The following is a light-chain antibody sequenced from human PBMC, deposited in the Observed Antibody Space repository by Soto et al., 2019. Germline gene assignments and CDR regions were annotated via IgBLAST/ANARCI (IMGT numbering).Light chain of an antibody. CDR2: GAS. CDR1: QSVSSN. V-gene: IGKV3-15*01. CDR3: QQYQKWPLT. Sequence: EIVMTQSPATLSVSPGERVTLSCRASQSVSSNLAWYQHKPGQAPRLLIYGASIRATGVPAKFSGSGSGTEFTLTISSLQSEDCAVYYCQQYQKWPLTFGGGTKAEIK. J-gene: IGKJ4*01.